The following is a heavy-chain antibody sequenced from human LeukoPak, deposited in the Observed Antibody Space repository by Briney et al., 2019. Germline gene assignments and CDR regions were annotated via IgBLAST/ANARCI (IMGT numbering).Heavy chain of an antibody. Sequence: PGGSLRLSCAVSGFTFRNYAIHWVRQAPGKGLERVAFISYDGNVKYYADSVKGRFTISRDNSRNTLDLQMNSLRPEDTAIYYCARDLSEKYSTDYWGQGTLVTVSS. J-gene: IGHJ4*02. D-gene: IGHD1-26*01. V-gene: IGHV3-30-3*01. CDR3: ARDLSEKYSTDY. CDR2: ISYDGNVK. CDR1: GFTFRNYA.